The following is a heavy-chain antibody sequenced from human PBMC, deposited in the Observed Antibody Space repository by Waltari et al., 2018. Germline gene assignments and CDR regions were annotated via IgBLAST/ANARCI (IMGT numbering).Heavy chain of an antibody. CDR2: INHSGST. CDR1: GGSFSGSY. J-gene: IGHJ4*02. V-gene: IGHV4-34*01. Sequence: QVQLQQWGAGLLKPSETLSLTCAVYGGSFSGSYWSWIRQPPGKGLEWIGEINHSGSTNYNPSLKSRVTISVDTSKNQFSLKLSSVTAADTAVYYCARFSEFNGFFDYWGQGTLVTVSS. CDR3: ARFSEFNGFFDY.